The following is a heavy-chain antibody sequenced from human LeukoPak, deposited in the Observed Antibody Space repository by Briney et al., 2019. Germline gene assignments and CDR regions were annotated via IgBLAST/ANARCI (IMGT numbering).Heavy chain of an antibody. CDR2: IYPGDSDT. CDR1: GYRFTTSW. D-gene: IGHD5-12*01. V-gene: IGHV5-51*01. CDR3: ARQYSGYDY. J-gene: IGHJ4*02. Sequence: GESLKISCKGYGYRFTTSWIGWVRQVPGKGLEWMGRIYPGDSDTRYSPSFQGQVTISADKSISTAYLQWSSLKASDTAMYYCARQYSGYDYWGQGTLVTVSS.